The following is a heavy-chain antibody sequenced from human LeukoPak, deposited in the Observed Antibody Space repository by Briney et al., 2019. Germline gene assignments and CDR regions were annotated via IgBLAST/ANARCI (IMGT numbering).Heavy chain of an antibody. V-gene: IGHV3-64D*06. CDR3: VISKGYNYGDDY. D-gene: IGHD5-18*01. CDR2: IGSNGGKT. Sequence: GGALRLSCSASGCTFSSYAMHGVRQAPGKGLEYVSCIGSNGGKTYSADSVKGRFTISRDNSKNTLYLQMSSLRAEDTAVYYCVISKGYNYGDDYWGQGTLVTVSS. CDR1: GCTFSSYA. J-gene: IGHJ4*02.